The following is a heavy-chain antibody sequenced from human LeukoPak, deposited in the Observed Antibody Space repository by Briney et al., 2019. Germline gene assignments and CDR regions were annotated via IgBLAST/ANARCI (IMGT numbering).Heavy chain of an antibody. CDR2: ISGSGGST. V-gene: IGHV3-23*01. D-gene: IGHD4-17*01. CDR3: AKFDGDYGDFFDY. J-gene: IGHJ4*02. CDR1: GFTFSSYA. Sequence: PGGSLRLSCAASGFTFSSYAMSWFRQARGKGLEWVSAISGSGGSTYYADSVKGRFTISRDNSKNTLYLQMNSLRAEDTAVYYCAKFDGDYGDFFDYWGQGTLVTVSS.